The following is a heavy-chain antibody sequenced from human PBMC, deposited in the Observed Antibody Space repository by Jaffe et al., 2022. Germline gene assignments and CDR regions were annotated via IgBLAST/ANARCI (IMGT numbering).Heavy chain of an antibody. J-gene: IGHJ6*03. D-gene: IGHD6-13*01. CDR2: IYYSGST. CDR3: ARRVRQLVPEDYMDV. Sequence: QLQLQESGPGLVKPSETLSLTCTVSGGSISSSSYYWGWIRQPPGKGLEWIGSIYYSGSTYYNPSLKSRVTISVDTSKNQFSLKLSSVTAADTAVYYCARRVRQLVPEDYMDVWGKGTTVTVSS. V-gene: IGHV4-39*01. CDR1: GGSISSSSYY.